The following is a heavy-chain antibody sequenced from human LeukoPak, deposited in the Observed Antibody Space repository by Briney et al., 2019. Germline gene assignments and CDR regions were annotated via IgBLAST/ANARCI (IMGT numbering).Heavy chain of an antibody. CDR1: GFTFSSYA. Sequence: GGSLRLSCAASGFTFSSYAMSWVRQAPGKGLEWVSAISGSGGSTYYADSVKGRFTISRDNSKNTLYLQMNSLGAEDTAVYYCAKAVGYYLYYYMDVWGKGTTVTVSS. D-gene: IGHD2-21*01. CDR2: ISGSGGST. CDR3: AKAVGYYLYYYMDV. V-gene: IGHV3-23*01. J-gene: IGHJ6*03.